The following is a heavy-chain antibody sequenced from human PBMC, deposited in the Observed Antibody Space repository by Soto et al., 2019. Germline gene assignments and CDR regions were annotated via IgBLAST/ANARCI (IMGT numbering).Heavy chain of an antibody. CDR1: GFTFSRYW. V-gene: IGHV3-74*01. J-gene: IGHJ3*02. CDR3: ARDGSDFRAFDI. D-gene: IGHD1-26*01. CDR2: ISSDGTKT. Sequence: EVQLVESGGGLVQPGGSLRLSCAASGFTFSRYWMHWVRQAPGKGLVWVSRISSDGTKTSQAGSVKGRFTISRDNAKSTLYLQMNSLRVEDTAVYDCARDGSDFRAFDIWGQGTMVTVSS.